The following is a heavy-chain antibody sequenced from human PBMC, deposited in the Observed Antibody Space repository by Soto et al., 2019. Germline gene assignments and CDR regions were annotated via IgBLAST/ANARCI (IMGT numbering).Heavy chain of an antibody. D-gene: IGHD3-10*01. J-gene: IGHJ4*01. CDR1: SDTFSFYT. V-gene: IGHV1-69*02. CDR3: ATSYGSGYRAFDY. CDR2: VNPILSMS. Sequence: ASVNVSCKASSDTFSFYTINWVRQAPGLGLEWMGRVNPILSMSNYAQKFQGRVTMTADKSTSTAYMELRSLRSEDTAFYYCATSYGSGYRAFDYWG.